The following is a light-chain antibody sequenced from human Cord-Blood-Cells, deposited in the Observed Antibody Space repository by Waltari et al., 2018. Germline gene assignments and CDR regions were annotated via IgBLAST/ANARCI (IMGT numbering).Light chain of an antibody. CDR3: QSYDSSLSGYV. J-gene: IGLJ1*01. V-gene: IGLV1-40*01. CDR2: GNS. Sequence: QSVLTQPPSASGAPGQRLTISCNGSSSTIGGGYDVHWYQQLPGTASKLLIYGNSNRPSGVPDRVSGSKSGTSDSLAITGLQAEDEADYYCQSYDSSLSGYVFGTGTKVTVL. CDR1: SSTIGGGYD.